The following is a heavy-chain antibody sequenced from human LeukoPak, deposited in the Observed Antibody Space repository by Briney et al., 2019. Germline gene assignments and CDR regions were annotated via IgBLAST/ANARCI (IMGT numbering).Heavy chain of an antibody. Sequence: ASVKVSCKASGYTFPSYDINWVRQATGQGLEWMGWMNPNSGNTGYAQKFQGRVTMTRNTSISTAYMELSSLRSEDTAVYYCAREYAYSSSWSEEYYYYGMDVWGQGTTVTVSS. D-gene: IGHD6-13*01. CDR2: MNPNSGNT. V-gene: IGHV1-8*01. J-gene: IGHJ6*02. CDR3: AREYAYSSSWSEEYYYYGMDV. CDR1: GYTFPSYD.